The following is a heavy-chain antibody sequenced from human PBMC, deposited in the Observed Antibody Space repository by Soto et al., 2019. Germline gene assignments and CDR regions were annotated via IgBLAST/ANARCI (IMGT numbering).Heavy chain of an antibody. Sequence: SETLSLTCTVSGGSISSGGYYWSWIRQHPGKGLEWIGYIYYSGSTYYNPSLKSRVTISVDTSKNQFSLKLSSVTAADTAVYYCARVWSCSSTGCYALDYFDYWGQGTLVTVSS. CDR2: IYYSGST. CDR1: GGSISSGGYY. J-gene: IGHJ4*02. CDR3: ARVWSCSSTGCYALDYFDY. V-gene: IGHV4-31*03. D-gene: IGHD2-2*01.